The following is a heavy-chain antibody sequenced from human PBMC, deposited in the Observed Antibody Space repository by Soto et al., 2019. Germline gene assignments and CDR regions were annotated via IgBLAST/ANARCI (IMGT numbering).Heavy chain of an antibody. D-gene: IGHD4-17*01. CDR2: ISSSSSTI. CDR3: ARDWVDYGDYGVDY. J-gene: IGHJ4*02. Sequence: EVQLVESGGGLVQPGGSLRLSCAGSGFTLSSYSVNWVRQAPGKGLEWVSYISSSSSTIYYADSVKGRFAISRDNAKNSLYLQMKSLRDEDTAVYYCARDWVDYGDYGVDYWGQGTLVTVSS. CDR1: GFTLSSYS. V-gene: IGHV3-48*02.